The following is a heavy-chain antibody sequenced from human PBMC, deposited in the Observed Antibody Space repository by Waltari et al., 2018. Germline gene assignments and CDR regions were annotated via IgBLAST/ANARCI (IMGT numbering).Heavy chain of an antibody. CDR1: GGSFRGYY. J-gene: IGHJ5*02. V-gene: IGHV4-34*01. Sequence: QVQLQQWGAGLLKPSETLSLTCAVYGGSFRGYYWSWIRKPPGKGLEWIGEINHSGSTNYNPSLKSRVTISVDTSKNQFSLKLSSVTAADTAVYYCARRGRRYYDSSGYYYGFDPWGQGTLVTVSS. CDR2: INHSGST. CDR3: ARRGRRYYDSSGYYYGFDP. D-gene: IGHD3-22*01.